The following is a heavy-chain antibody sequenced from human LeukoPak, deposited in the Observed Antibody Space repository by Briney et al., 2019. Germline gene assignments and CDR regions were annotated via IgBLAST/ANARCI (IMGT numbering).Heavy chain of an antibody. CDR2: IKQDGSEK. D-gene: IGHD3-10*01. CDR1: GFTFSSYS. Sequence: GGSLRLSCAASGFTFSSYSMNWVRQAPGKGLEWVANIKQDGSEKYYVDSVKGRFTISRDNAKNSLYLQMNSLRAEDTAVYYCARRMRPDGSGTCGMDVWGKGTTVTVSS. J-gene: IGHJ6*04. CDR3: ARRMRPDGSGTCGMDV. V-gene: IGHV3-7*03.